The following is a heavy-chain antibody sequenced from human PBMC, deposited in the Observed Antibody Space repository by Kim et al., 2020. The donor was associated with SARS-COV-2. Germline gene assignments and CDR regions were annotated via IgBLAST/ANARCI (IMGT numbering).Heavy chain of an antibody. D-gene: IGHD2-15*01. CDR3: VKTTRGGGRLFGNNGMDV. J-gene: IGHJ6*02. V-gene: IGHV3-9*01. CDR1: GFTFDDYT. Sequence: GGSLRLSCATSGFTFDDYTMHWVRQAPGKGLEWVSGISWNSDYIDYADSVKGRFTISRDNAKNSLYLQMNSLRTEDTALYYCVKTTRGGGRLFGNNGMDVWGQGTTVTVSS. CDR2: ISWNSDYI.